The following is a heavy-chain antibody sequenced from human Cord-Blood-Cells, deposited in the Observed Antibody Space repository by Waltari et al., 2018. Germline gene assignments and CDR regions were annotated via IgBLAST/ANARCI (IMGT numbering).Heavy chain of an antibody. Sequence: QVQLVQSXXEVKKPGASVKVSCKASGYTFTGYYMHWVRQAPGQGLEWMGWINPNSGGTNYAQKFQGRVTMTSDTSISTAYMELSRLRSDDTAVYYCARVVTGDSPFDYWGQGTLVTVSS. CDR1: GYTFTGYY. V-gene: IGHV1-2*02. J-gene: IGHJ4*02. CDR2: INPNSGGT. D-gene: IGHD7-27*01. CDR3: ARVVTGDSPFDY.